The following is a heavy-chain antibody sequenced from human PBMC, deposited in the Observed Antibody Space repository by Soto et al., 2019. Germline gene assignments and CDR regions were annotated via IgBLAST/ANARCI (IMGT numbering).Heavy chain of an antibody. CDR2: IIPIFGTA. Sequence: GPQLKVSCKASGGTFSSYAISWVRQAPGQGLEWMGGIIPIFGTANYAQKFQGRVTITADESTSTAYMELSSLRSEDTAVYYCVFYDSSGYYNYYYYYGMDVWGQGTTVTVSS. J-gene: IGHJ6*02. CDR3: VFYDSSGYYNYYYYYGMDV. D-gene: IGHD3-22*01. V-gene: IGHV1-69*13. CDR1: GGTFSSYA.